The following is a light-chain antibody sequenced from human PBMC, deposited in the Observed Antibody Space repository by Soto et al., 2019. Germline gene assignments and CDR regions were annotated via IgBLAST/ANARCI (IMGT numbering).Light chain of an antibody. CDR3: CSYAGSSTLV. V-gene: IGLV2-23*01. CDR1: SSDVGSYKF. CDR2: EGS. Sequence: QSALTQPASVSGSPGQSITISCTGTSSDVGSYKFFSWYQQHPGKAPKLMIYEGSKRPSGVSNRFSGSKSGNTASLTISGLQAEDEADYYCCSYAGSSTLVFGGGTKLTVL. J-gene: IGLJ2*01.